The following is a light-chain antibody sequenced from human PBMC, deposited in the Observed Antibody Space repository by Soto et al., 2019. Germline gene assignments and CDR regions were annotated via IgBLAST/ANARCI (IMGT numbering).Light chain of an antibody. CDR2: EVS. J-gene: IGLJ3*02. CDR1: SSDVGAYNY. Sequence: QSALTQPASVSGSLGLSITMSCSGTSSDVGAYNYVSWFQHHPGKAPKLIIYEVSHRPSGVSDHFSGSKSGNRASLTISGLQAEDEADYYCSSFTSSKTWVFGGGTKVTVL. CDR3: SSFTSSKTWV. V-gene: IGLV2-14*01.